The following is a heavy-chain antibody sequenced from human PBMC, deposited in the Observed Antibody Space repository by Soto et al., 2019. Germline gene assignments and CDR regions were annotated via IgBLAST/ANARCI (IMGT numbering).Heavy chain of an antibody. J-gene: IGHJ2*01. CDR2: ISGSGGST. Sequence: EVQLLESGGGLVQPGGSLRISCAASGFTFNTYDMSWVRQAPGKGLEWVSGISGSGGSTYYAYSMKGRFTISRDNSKNTLYRQMNSLRAAYTAVYYCAKRNLGERGSSYFALWGSGTLLTVSA. CDR3: AKRNLGERGSSYFAL. D-gene: IGHD6-19*01. V-gene: IGHV3-23*01. CDR1: GFTFNTYD.